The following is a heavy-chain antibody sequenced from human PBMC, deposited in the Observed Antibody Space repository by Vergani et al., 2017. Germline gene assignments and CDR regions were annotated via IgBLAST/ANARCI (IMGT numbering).Heavy chain of an antibody. CDR2: INHSGST. D-gene: IGHD3-10*01. V-gene: IGHV4-34*01. CDR1: GGSFSGYY. Sequence: QVQLQQWGAGLLKPSETLSLTCAVYGGSFSGYYWSWIRQPPGKGLEWIGEINHSGSTNYNPSLKSRVTISVDTSKNQFSLKLSSVTAADTAVYYCARRPATVRGVRPFDYWGQGTLVTVSS. J-gene: IGHJ4*02. CDR3: ARRPATVRGVRPFDY.